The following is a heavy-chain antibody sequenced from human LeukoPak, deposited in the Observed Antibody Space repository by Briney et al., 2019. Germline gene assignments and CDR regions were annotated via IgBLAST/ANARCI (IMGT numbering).Heavy chain of an antibody. J-gene: IGHJ4*02. Sequence: ASVKVSCKASGYTFTSYDINWVRQATGQGLEWMGWMNPNSGNTGYAQKFQGRVTMTRNTSISTAYMELSSLGSEDTAVYYCARAANYDFWSGPDYWGQGTLVTVSS. CDR3: ARAANYDFWSGPDY. CDR1: GYTFTSYD. V-gene: IGHV1-8*01. CDR2: MNPNSGNT. D-gene: IGHD3-3*01.